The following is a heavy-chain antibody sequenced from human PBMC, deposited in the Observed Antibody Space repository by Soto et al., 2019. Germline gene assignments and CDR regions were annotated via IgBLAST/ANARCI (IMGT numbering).Heavy chain of an antibody. CDR2: IHYSGTT. Sequence: PSETLSLTCTVSGGSMRNYFWTWIRQPPGKGQEWIGYIHYSGTTSFFPSHNPSLRSRVTLSEDTSKNQFSLKLLSVTTADTAVYFCAAGEASSRNLAPYSLDFWGQGTLVTVSS. D-gene: IGHD6-13*01. V-gene: IGHV4-59*01. J-gene: IGHJ4*02. CDR1: GGSMRNYF. CDR3: AAGEASSRNLAPYSLDF.